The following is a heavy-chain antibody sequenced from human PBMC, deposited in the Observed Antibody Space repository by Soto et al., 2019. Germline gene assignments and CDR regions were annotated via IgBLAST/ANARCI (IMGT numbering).Heavy chain of an antibody. J-gene: IGHJ4*02. CDR2: IYTSWST. CDR3: ASGPGGFGESHY. V-gene: IGHV4-4*07. D-gene: IGHD3-10*01. Sequence: PSETLSLSSPVSGGSMSTYYWSWIRPPAGKGLEWIGRIYTSWSTNYNPSLKSRVTMSVDTSKNQFSLKLSSVTAADTAVYCCASGPGGFGESHYWGQGTLVTVSS. CDR1: GGSMSTYY.